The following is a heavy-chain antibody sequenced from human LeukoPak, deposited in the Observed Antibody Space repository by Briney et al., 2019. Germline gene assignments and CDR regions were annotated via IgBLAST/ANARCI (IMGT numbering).Heavy chain of an antibody. V-gene: IGHV3-30-3*01. CDR3: ASPVGATTVFDY. Sequence: GGSLRLSCAASGFTFSSYAMHWVRQAPGKGLEWVAVISYDGSNKYYADSVKGRFTISRDNSKNTLYLQMNSLGAEDTAVYYCASPVGATTVFDYWGQGTLVTVSS. J-gene: IGHJ4*02. CDR1: GFTFSSYA. D-gene: IGHD1-26*01. CDR2: ISYDGSNK.